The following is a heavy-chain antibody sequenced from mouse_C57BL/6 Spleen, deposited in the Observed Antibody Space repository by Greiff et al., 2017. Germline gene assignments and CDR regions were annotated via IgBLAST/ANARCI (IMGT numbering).Heavy chain of an antibody. CDR2: IDPSDSYT. CDR1: GYTFTSYW. V-gene: IGHV1-59*01. J-gene: IGHJ3*01. Sequence: QVQLQQPGAELVRPGTSVKLSCKASGYTFTSYWMHWVKQRPGQGLEWIGVIDPSDSYTNYNQKFKGKATLTVDTSSSTAYMQLSSLTSEDSAVDYCARTVDYDAWAWFAYWGQGTLVTVSA. D-gene: IGHD2-4*01. CDR3: ARTVDYDAWAWFAY.